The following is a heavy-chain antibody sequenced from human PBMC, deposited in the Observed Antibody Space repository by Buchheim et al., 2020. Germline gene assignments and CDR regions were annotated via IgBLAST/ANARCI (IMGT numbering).Heavy chain of an antibody. D-gene: IGHD1-1*01. CDR3: ARDRHLERERDGMDV. CDR1: GYTFSIYG. CDR2: ISTYNGNT. Sequence: QVQLVQSGAEVKKSGASVKVSCKASGYTFSIYGINWVRQAPGQGLEWMGWISTYNGNTKYAQKNQGRVTMTTDTSTSTAYMELRSLRPDDTAVYHCARDRHLERERDGMDVWGQGTT. J-gene: IGHJ6*02. V-gene: IGHV1-18*01.